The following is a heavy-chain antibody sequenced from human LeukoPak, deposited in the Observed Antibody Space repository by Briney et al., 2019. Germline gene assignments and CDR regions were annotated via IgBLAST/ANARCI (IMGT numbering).Heavy chain of an antibody. Sequence: GASVKVSCKASGYTFTSYGISWVRQAPGRGLEWMGWISAYNGNTNYAQKLQGRVTMTTDTSTSTAYMELRSLRSDDTAVYYCARAVGDIVVVVAAIDYWGQGTLVTVSS. V-gene: IGHV1-18*04. J-gene: IGHJ4*02. CDR3: ARAVGDIVVVVAAIDY. D-gene: IGHD2-15*01. CDR2: ISAYNGNT. CDR1: GYTFTSYG.